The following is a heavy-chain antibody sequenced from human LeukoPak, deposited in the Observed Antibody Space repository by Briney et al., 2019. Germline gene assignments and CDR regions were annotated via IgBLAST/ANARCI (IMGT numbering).Heavy chain of an antibody. D-gene: IGHD4-17*01. CDR1: GFTFSSYA. Sequence: GGSLRLSCAASGFTFSSYAMSWVCHAPGKGLEWVSAIIGSGGSTYYADSMKGRFTISRDNSKNTLYLQMNSLRAEDTAVYYCAKDFGLTTVTTPGLFDYWGQGTLVTVSS. CDR3: AKDFGLTTVTTPGLFDY. V-gene: IGHV3-23*01. J-gene: IGHJ4*02. CDR2: IIGSGGST.